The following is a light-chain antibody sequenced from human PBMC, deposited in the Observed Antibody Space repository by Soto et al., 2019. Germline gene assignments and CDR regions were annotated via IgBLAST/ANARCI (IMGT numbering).Light chain of an antibody. J-gene: IGLJ1*01. CDR2: DVS. CDR1: SSDVGGYNY. CDR3: SSYTSSSTLSTYV. V-gene: IGLV2-14*03. Sequence: QSALTQPASVSGSPGQSITISCNGTSSDVGGYNYVSWYQHHPGKAPKLMIYDVSNRPSGVSNRFSGSKSGNTASLIISGLQAEDEADYYCSSYTSSSTLSTYVFGTG.